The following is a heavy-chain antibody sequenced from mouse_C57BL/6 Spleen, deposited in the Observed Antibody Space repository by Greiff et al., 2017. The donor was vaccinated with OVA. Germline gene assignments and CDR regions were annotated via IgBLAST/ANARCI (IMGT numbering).Heavy chain of an antibody. CDR1: GFTFSSYG. D-gene: IGHD2-3*01. Sequence: EVNVVESGGDLVKPGGSLKLSCAASGFTFSSYGMSWVRQTPDKRLEWVATISSGGSYTYYPDSVKGRFTISRDNAKNTLYLQMSSLKSEDTAMYYCARHHYDGSWFAYWGQGTLVTVSA. V-gene: IGHV5-6*01. CDR2: ISSGGSYT. CDR3: ARHHYDGSWFAY. J-gene: IGHJ3*01.